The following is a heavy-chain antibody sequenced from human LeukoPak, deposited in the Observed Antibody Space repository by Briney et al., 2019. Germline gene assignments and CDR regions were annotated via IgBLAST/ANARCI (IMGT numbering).Heavy chain of an antibody. CDR1: GFTFDHYI. D-gene: IGHD2-15*01. Sequence: GGSLRLSCAASGFTFDHYIMHWVRQAPGKGLEWVSLITWDGGRTYYVDSVKGRFTVSRDNSKNSLYLQMNRLRTEDTALYYCAKDSGGSIDYWGQGTLVTVSS. CDR3: AKDSGGSIDY. CDR2: ITWDGGRT. J-gene: IGHJ4*02. V-gene: IGHV3-43*01.